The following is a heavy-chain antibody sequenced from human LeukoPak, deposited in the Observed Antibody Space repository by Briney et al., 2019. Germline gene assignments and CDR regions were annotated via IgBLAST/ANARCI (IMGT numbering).Heavy chain of an antibody. CDR3: AKYEHYYDSSGYKIPFDY. CDR1: GFTFSSYA. V-gene: IGHV3-23*01. CDR2: ISGSGGST. J-gene: IGHJ4*02. D-gene: IGHD3-22*01. Sequence: GRSLRLSCAASGFTFSSYAMSWVRQAPGKGLEWVSAISGSGGSTYYADSVKGRFTISRDNSKNTLYLQMNSLRAEDTAVYYCAKYEHYYDSSGYKIPFDYWGQGTLVTVSS.